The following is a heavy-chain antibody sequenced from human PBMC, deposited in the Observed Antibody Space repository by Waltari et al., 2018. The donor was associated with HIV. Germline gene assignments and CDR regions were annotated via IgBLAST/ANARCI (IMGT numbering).Heavy chain of an antibody. Sequence: QVQLVESGGGVVQPGRSLRLSCETFGFTFKSSGLHWVRQGPGKGLEWVAVIWYDGTEKHYVDSVKGRFVISRDNSKNTLYLQMNSLRPEDTAMYYCAKDANTFHEFGPNWLDPWGQGTLVIVSS. CDR2: IWYDGTEK. D-gene: IGHD3-10*01. CDR1: GFTFKSSG. J-gene: IGHJ5*02. CDR3: AKDANTFHEFGPNWLDP. V-gene: IGHV3-33*06.